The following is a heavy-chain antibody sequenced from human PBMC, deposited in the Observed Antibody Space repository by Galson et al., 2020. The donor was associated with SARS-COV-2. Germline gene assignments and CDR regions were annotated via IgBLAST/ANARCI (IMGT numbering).Heavy chain of an antibody. V-gene: IGHV1-24*01. Sequence: ASVKVSCKVSGYTLTELSMHWVRQAPGKGLEWMGGFDPEDGETIYAQKFQGRVTMTEDTSTDTAYMELSSLRSEDTAVYYCATDYAGGDPRGLWYWGQGTLVTVSS. CDR1: GYTLTELS. J-gene: IGHJ4*02. D-gene: IGHD3-16*01. CDR3: ATDYAGGDPRGLWY. CDR2: FDPEDGET.